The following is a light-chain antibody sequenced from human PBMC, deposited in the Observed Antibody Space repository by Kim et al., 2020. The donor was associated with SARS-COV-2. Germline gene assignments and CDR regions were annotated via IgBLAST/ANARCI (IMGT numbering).Light chain of an antibody. J-gene: IGKJ2*03. CDR3: QQYQNLPRS. CDR1: QDIRNY. Sequence: SVSVGDRVTITCQASQDIRNYLGWYQQKPGKAPKLLIYDVSNLETGVPSRFSGSGSGTHFTFTISNLQPEDFAIYYCQQYQNLPRSFGQGTKLEIK. CDR2: DVS. V-gene: IGKV1-33*01.